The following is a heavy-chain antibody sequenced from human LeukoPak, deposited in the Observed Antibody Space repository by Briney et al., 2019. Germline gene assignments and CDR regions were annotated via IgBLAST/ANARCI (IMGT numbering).Heavy chain of an antibody. D-gene: IGHD6-13*01. V-gene: IGHV3-48*03. Sequence: GESLRLSCAASGFTFSSYEMNWVRQAPGKGLEWVSYISSSGSTIYYADSVKGRFTISRDNAKNSLYLQMNSLRAEDTAVYYCASLYSSSWYGGGIVRTMDVWGQGTTVTVSS. CDR3: ASLYSSSWYGGGIVRTMDV. CDR1: GFTFSSYE. CDR2: ISSSGSTI. J-gene: IGHJ6*02.